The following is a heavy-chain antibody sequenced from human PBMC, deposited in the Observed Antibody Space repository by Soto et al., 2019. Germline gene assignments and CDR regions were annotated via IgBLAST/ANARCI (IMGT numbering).Heavy chain of an antibody. CDR2: IYTNGGT. V-gene: IGHV4-4*07. J-gene: IGHJ6*02. CDR1: GGSINGYF. D-gene: IGHD4-4*01. CDR3: AREGTDYSGYYYGMDV. Sequence: QVQLQESGPGLVKPSETLSLTCTVSGGSINGYFWSWTRQPAGKGLEWIGRIYTNGGTNYNPSLKSRVAMSIDAYKNQFSLMLTSVTAADTAVYYCAREGTDYSGYYYGMDVWGQGSTVTVSS.